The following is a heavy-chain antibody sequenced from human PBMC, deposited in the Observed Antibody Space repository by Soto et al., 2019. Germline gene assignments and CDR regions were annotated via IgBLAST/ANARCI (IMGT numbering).Heavy chain of an antibody. CDR2: IYYSGST. Sequence: SETLSLTCTVSGGSISSYYWSWIRQPPGEGLEWIGYIYYSGSTNYNPSLKSRVTISVDTSKNQFSLKLSSVTAADTAVYYCARGSYYDRSGYLFDCWGQGTLVTVSS. D-gene: IGHD3-22*01. V-gene: IGHV4-59*01. J-gene: IGHJ4*02. CDR3: ARGSYYDRSGYLFDC. CDR1: GGSISSYY.